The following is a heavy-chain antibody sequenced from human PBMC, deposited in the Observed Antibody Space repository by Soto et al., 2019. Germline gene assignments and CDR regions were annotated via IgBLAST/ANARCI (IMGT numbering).Heavy chain of an antibody. CDR3: ARESEYCSGGSCSPGWCDL. CDR2: ISAYNGNT. V-gene: IGHV1-18*01. D-gene: IGHD2-15*01. Sequence: VPLVQSGAEVKKPGASVKVSCKASGYTFTSYGISWGRQAPGQGLEWLGWISAYNGNTNYAQKLQGRVTMTTDTSTSTAYMELRSLRSDDTAVYYCARESEYCSGGSCSPGWCDLWGQGTLVTVSS. J-gene: IGHJ5*02. CDR1: GYTFTSYG.